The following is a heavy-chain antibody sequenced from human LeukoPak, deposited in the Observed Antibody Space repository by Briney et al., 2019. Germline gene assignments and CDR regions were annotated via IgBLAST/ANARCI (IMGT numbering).Heavy chain of an antibody. Sequence: GGSXRLSXXXXXXXFSSYWMSWVRXAPGKGLEWVANIKQDGSEKYYVDSVKGRFTISRDNAKHSLYLQMNSLRAEDTAVYYCARDRLYGPPDYWGQGTLVTVSS. J-gene: IGHJ4*02. CDR1: XXXFSSYW. V-gene: IGHV3-7*01. CDR3: ARDRLYGPPDY. CDR2: IKQDGSEK. D-gene: IGHD4-17*01.